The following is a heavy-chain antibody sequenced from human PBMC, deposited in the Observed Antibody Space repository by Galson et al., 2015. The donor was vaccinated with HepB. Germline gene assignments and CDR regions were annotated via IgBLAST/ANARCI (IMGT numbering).Heavy chain of an antibody. CDR3: ARDRYFDWLLYVRGVFGDQFGVPEYDY. Sequence: SVKVSCKASGYTFTSYAMHWVRQAPGQRLEWMGWINAGNGNTKYSQKFQGRVTITRDTSASTAYMELSSLRSEDTAVYYCARDRYFDWLLYVRGVFGDQFGVPEYDYWGQGTLVTVSS. CDR1: GYTFTSYA. CDR2: INAGNGNT. D-gene: IGHD3-9*01. V-gene: IGHV1-3*01. J-gene: IGHJ4*02.